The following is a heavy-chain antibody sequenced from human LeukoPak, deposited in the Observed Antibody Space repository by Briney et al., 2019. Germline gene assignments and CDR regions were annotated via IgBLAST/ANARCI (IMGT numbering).Heavy chain of an antibody. J-gene: IGHJ6*04. V-gene: IGHV4-30-4*08. CDR3: ASSSTRIVVALLDV. Sequence: SETLSLTCTVSGGSIISGDYYWTWIRQPPGKGLEWIGYIYYSGNTYYNPSLKSRVTISVDTSKNQFSLKLSSVTAADTAVYYCASSSTRIVVALLDVWGKGTTVTVSS. D-gene: IGHD3-22*01. CDR1: GGSIISGDYY. CDR2: IYYSGNT.